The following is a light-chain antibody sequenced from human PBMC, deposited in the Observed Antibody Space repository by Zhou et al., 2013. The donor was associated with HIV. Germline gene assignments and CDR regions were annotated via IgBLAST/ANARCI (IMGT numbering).Light chain of an antibody. V-gene: IGKV3-11*01. J-gene: IGKJ1*01. Sequence: EILMTQSPATLSVSPGERATLSCRASQSVSTNLAWYRQKPGQAPRLLIYDASNRATGIPARFSGSGSGTDFTLTISSLEPEDFAVYYCQQRSNWPRTFGQGTKVEIK. CDR1: QSVSTN. CDR3: QQRSNWPRT. CDR2: DAS.